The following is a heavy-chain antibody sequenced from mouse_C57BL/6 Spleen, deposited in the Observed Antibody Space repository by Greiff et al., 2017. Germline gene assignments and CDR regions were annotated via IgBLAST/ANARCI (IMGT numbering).Heavy chain of an antibody. D-gene: IGHD2-3*01. V-gene: IGHV3-6*01. Sequence: EVKLQESGPGLVKPSQSLSLTCSVTGYSITSGYYWNWIRQFPGNKLEWMGYISYDGSNNYNPSLKNRISITRDTSKNQFFLKLNSVTTEDTATYYCGWLLRVWGQGTSVTVSS. CDR3: GWLLRV. J-gene: IGHJ4*01. CDR1: GYSITSGYY. CDR2: ISYDGSN.